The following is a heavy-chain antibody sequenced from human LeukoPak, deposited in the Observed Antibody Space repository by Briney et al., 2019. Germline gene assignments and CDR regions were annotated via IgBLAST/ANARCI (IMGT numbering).Heavy chain of an antibody. CDR2: ISYDGSNK. CDR1: GFTFSSYA. J-gene: IGHJ4*02. Sequence: SGGSLRLSCAASGFTFSSYAMHWVRQAPGKGLEWAAVISYDGSNKYYADSAKGRFTISRDNSKNTLYLQMNSLRAEDTAVYYCVRRYSGSYFDYWGQGTLVTVSS. D-gene: IGHD1-26*01. CDR3: VRRYSGSYFDY. V-gene: IGHV3-30-3*01.